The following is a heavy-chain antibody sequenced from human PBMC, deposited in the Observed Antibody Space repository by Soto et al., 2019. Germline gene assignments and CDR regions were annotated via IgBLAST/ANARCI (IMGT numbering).Heavy chain of an antibody. V-gene: IGHV4-39*01. CDR3: ASHHYDILTGDIGPVY. CDR1: GGSISSSSYY. D-gene: IGHD3-9*01. Sequence: PSETLSLTCTVSGGSISSSSYYWGWIRQPPGKGLEWIGSIYYSGSTYYNPSLKSRVTISVDTSKNQFSLKLSSVTAADTAVYYCASHHYDILTGDIGPVYWGQGTLVTVSS. CDR2: IYYSGST. J-gene: IGHJ4*02.